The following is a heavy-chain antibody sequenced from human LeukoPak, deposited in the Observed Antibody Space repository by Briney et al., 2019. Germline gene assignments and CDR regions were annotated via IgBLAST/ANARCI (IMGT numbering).Heavy chain of an antibody. D-gene: IGHD5-18*01. CDR1: GDYVSSGSFY. Sequence: SETLSLTCTVSGDYVSSGSFYWSWIRQPPGKGLEWIGFISYSGSTNYNPSLKSRVTISIDTSRDQFSLTLSSVTAADTAVYYCARDRSYGYFDYWGQGTLVTVSS. J-gene: IGHJ4*02. V-gene: IGHV4-61*01. CDR2: ISYSGST. CDR3: ARDRSYGYFDY.